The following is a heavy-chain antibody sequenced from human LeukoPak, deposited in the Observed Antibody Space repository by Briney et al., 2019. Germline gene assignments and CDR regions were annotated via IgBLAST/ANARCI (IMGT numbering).Heavy chain of an antibody. J-gene: IGHJ4*02. D-gene: IGHD1-1*01. CDR3: ASFANLYYFDY. CDR2: ISSSGRTI. Sequence: PGGSLRLSCAASGFTFSSYEMNWVRQAPGKGLEWVSYISSSGRTIYYADSVKGRFTISRDNAKNSLYLQMNSLRAEDTAVYYCASFANLYYFDYWGQGTLVTVSS. CDR1: GFTFSSYE. V-gene: IGHV3-48*03.